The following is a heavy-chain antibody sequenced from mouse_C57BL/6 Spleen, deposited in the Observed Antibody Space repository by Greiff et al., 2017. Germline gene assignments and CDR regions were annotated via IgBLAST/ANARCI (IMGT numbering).Heavy chain of an antibody. CDR1: GFTFSDAW. CDR3: TRRDYYYETGYYAMDY. J-gene: IGHJ4*01. Sequence: EVQLQESGGGLVQPGGSMKLSCAASGFTFSDAWMDWVRQSPEKGLEWVAEIRNKANNHATYYAESVKGRFTISRDDSKSSVYLQMNSLRAEDTGIYYCTRRDYYYETGYYAMDYWGQGTSVTVSS. D-gene: IGHD2-4*01. V-gene: IGHV6-6*01. CDR2: IRNKANNHAT.